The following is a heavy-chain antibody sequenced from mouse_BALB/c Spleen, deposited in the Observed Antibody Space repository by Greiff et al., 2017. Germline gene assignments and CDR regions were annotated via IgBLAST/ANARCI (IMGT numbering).Heavy chain of an antibody. CDR1: GFTFSSYG. D-gene: IGHD2-1*01. CDR2: INSNGGST. V-gene: IGHV5-6-3*01. J-gene: IGHJ1*01. CDR3: ARGRYYGNYVGYFDV. Sequence: EVQLVESGGGLVQPGGSLKLSCAASGFTFSSYGMSWVRQTPDKRLELVATINSNGGSTYYPDSVKGRFTISRDNAKNTLYLQMSSLKSEDTAMYYCARGRYYGNYVGYFDVWGAGTTVTVSS.